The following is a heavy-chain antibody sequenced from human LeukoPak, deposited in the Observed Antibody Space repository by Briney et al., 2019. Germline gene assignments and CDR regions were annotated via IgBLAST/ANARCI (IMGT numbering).Heavy chain of an antibody. Sequence: PGGSLRLSCAASGFTFSSYEMNWVRQAPGKGLEWVSYISSSGSTIYYADSVKGRFTISRDNSKNTLYLQMNSLRAEDTAVYYCAKVPHYDFWSGYYWFDPWGQGTLVTVSS. V-gene: IGHV3-48*03. J-gene: IGHJ5*02. CDR1: GFTFSSYE. CDR2: ISSSGSTI. CDR3: AKVPHYDFWSGYYWFDP. D-gene: IGHD3-3*01.